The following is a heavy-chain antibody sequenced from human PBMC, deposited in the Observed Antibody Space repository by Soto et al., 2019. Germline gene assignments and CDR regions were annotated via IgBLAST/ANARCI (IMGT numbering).Heavy chain of an antibody. D-gene: IGHD2-2*01. J-gene: IGHJ6*02. CDR1: GGTFSSYA. Sequence: QVQLVQSGAEVKKPGSSVKVSCKASGGTFSSYAISWVRQAPGQGLEWMGGIIPISGTANYAQKFQGRVTVTADESTSTAYMGPSSLRSEGTAVYYCARTQGSSTSLEIYYYYYYGMDVWGQGTTVTVSS. CDR2: IIPISGTA. V-gene: IGHV1-69*01. CDR3: ARTQGSSTSLEIYYYYYYGMDV.